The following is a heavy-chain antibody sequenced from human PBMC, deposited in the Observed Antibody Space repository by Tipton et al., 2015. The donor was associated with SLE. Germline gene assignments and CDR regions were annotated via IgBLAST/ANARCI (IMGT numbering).Heavy chain of an antibody. Sequence: SLRLSCATSGFTFSSYALSWDRRAPGKGLEWVSAICGGGGSTYYADFVKGRFSISIDKSKKTLFLQMNSLRVDDTATYYCAKFEKTTDFYLDSWGQGTLVSVSS. CDR1: GFTFSSYA. J-gene: IGHJ4*02. V-gene: IGHV3-23*01. CDR2: ICGGGGST. CDR3: AKFEKTTDFYLDS. D-gene: IGHD1/OR15-1a*01.